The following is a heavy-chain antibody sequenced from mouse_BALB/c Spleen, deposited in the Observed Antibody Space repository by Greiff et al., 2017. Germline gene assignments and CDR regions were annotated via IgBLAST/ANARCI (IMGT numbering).Heavy chain of an antibody. CDR2: IYPGDGDT. V-gene: IGHV1-80*01. CDR3: ARYGNTEGDY. D-gene: IGHD2-1*01. CDR1: GYEFSCYW. J-gene: IGHJ4*01. Sequence: QVQLKASGAELVRPGSSVKISCKASGYEFSCYWMTWVKQRPGQGLEWIGHIYPGDGDTNYNGKFKGKVTLSADKSSSTAYMQLSSLTSEDSAVYFCARYGNTEGDYWGQGTSVTVSS.